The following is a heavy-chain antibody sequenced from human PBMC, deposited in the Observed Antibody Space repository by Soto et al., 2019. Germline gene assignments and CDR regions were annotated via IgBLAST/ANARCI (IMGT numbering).Heavy chain of an antibody. D-gene: IGHD1-20*01. CDR3: ARGPLRRRYGDV. CDR2: INHSGST. J-gene: IGHJ6*02. Sequence: LSLTCAVYGGSFSGYYWSWIRQPPGKGLEWIGEINHSGSTNYNPSLKSRVTISVDTSKNQFSLKLSSVTAADTAVYYCARGPLRRRYGDVWGQGTTVTVSS. V-gene: IGHV4-34*01. CDR1: GGSFSGYY.